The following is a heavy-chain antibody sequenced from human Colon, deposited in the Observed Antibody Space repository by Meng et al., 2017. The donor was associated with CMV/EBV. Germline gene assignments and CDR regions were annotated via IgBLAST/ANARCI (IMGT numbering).Heavy chain of an antibody. CDR2: IYGGGDT. CDR3: ASPPPIGAAFDY. Sequence: LVESGGDLVQRGGSLRLSCAVSGFTVGSNFMSWVRQAPGKGLEWVSVIYGGGDTDYVDSVKGRFTISRDNSKNMLYLQMNSLRVEDTALYYCASPPPIGAAFDYWGRGTLVTVSS. CDR1: GFTVGSNF. J-gene: IGHJ4*02. V-gene: IGHV3-66*01. D-gene: IGHD6-13*01.